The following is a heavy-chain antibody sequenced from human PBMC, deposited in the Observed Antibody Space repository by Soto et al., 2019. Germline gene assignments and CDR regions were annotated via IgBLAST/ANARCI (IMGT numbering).Heavy chain of an antibody. Sequence: ASVKVSCKASGYTFTSYAMHWVRQAPGQRLEWMGWINAGNGNTKYSQKFQGRVTITRDTSASTAYMELSSLRSEDTAVYYCARDPGLTNDYGDYPYYYYGMDVWGQGTTVTVSS. CDR3: ARDPGLTNDYGDYPYYYYGMDV. J-gene: IGHJ6*02. D-gene: IGHD4-17*01. CDR1: GYTFTSYA. CDR2: INAGNGNT. V-gene: IGHV1-3*01.